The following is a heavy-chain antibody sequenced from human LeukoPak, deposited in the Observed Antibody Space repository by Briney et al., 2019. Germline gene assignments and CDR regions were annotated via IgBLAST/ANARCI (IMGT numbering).Heavy chain of an antibody. CDR2: VNSDGSTT. CDR1: GFTFSNYW. D-gene: IGHD6-13*01. V-gene: IGHV3-74*01. CDR3: ARGYYSSSRFDS. J-gene: IGHJ4*02. Sequence: GGSLRLSCSASGFTFSNYWMHWVRQAPGKGLVWVSRVNSDGSTTNYADSVKGRFTISRDNAENTLYMRMNSLRPEDTAVYYCARGYYSSSRFDSWGQGTLVTVSS.